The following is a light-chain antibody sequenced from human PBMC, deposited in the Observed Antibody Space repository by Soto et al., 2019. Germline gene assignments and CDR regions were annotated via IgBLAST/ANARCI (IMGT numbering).Light chain of an antibody. J-gene: IGKJ1*01. Sequence: EIVLTQSPGTLSVSPGERTTLSCRASQISCSRCLVRAASSGATGIPDRFSGSGSGTDFSLSVRGLEPDNFAVYSCQLSGCSPLVLGQGTKVDIK. V-gene: IGKV3-20*01. CDR1: QISCSRC. CDR3: QLSGCSPLV. CDR2: AAS.